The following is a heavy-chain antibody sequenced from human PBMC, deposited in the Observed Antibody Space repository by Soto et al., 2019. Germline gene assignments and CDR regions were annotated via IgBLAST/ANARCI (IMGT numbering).Heavy chain of an antibody. CDR3: GRDKIIGLFDY. CDR1: GGSISSYY. V-gene: IGHV4-59*12. CDR2: IYYSGST. Sequence: SETLSLTCTVSGGSISSYYWSWIRQPPGKGLEWIGYIYYSGSTNYNPSLKSRVTISVDTSKNQFSLQLTSVTAAATAEYYCGRDKIIGLFDYWRQGTMVTVSS. J-gene: IGHJ4*02. D-gene: IGHD2-15*01.